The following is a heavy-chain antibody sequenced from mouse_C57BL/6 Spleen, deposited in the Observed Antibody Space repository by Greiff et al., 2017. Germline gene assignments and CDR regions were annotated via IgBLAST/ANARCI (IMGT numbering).Heavy chain of an antibody. CDR2: IYPGDGDT. J-gene: IGHJ4*01. V-gene: IGHV1-80*01. CDR3: ARDGDYYGSSYGAMDY. D-gene: IGHD1-1*01. Sequence: QVQLKQSGAELVKPGASVKISCKASGYAFSSYWMNWVKQRPGKGLEWIGQIYPGDGDTNYNGKFKGKATLTADKSSSTAYMQLSSLTSEDSAVYFCARDGDYYGSSYGAMDYWGQGTSVTVSS. CDR1: GYAFSSYW.